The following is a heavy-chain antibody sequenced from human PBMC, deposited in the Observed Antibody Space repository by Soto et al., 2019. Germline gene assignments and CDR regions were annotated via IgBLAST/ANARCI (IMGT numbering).Heavy chain of an antibody. CDR3: ARGDEMTAVTIFEY. V-gene: IGHV1-69*01. CDR1: GGAFGRYS. J-gene: IGHJ4*02. CDR2: VIPVFNTS. D-gene: IGHD4-17*01. Sequence: QVQLEQSGPEVKRPGTSVKVSCKASGGAFGRYSVSWVRQAPGQGLEWIGGVIPVFNTSNYSLKFQGRVAISADESTSTVFLELRSLRSEDTALYCCARGDEMTAVTIFEYWGQGTLVTVSS.